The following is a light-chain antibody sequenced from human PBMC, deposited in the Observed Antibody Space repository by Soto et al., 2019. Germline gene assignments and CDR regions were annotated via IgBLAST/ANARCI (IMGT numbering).Light chain of an antibody. V-gene: IGLV2-14*01. CDR3: SSYTSGSTLYV. CDR2: EVS. CDR1: SSDVGGYNY. Sequence: QAVVTQPASVSGSPGQSITISCTGTSSDVGGYNYVSWYQQHPGKAPKLMIYEVSNRPSGVSHRFSGSRSGNTASLTISGLQAEDEADYYCSSYTSGSTLYVFGTGTKLTVL. J-gene: IGLJ1*01.